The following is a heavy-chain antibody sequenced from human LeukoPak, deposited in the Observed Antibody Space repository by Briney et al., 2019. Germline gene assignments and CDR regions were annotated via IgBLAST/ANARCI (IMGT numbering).Heavy chain of an antibody. J-gene: IGHJ4*02. D-gene: IGHD6-13*01. Sequence: ASVKVSCKASGYTFTSYDINWVRQATGQGLEWMGWMNPNSGNTGYAQKFQGRVTMTRNTSISTAYMELRSLRSDDTAVYYCAREGAAAGLIHFDYWGQGTLVTVSS. CDR3: AREGAAAGLIHFDY. V-gene: IGHV1-8*01. CDR2: MNPNSGNT. CDR1: GYTFTSYD.